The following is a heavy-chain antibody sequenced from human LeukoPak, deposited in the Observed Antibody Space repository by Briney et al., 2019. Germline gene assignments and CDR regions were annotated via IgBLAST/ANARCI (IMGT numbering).Heavy chain of an antibody. CDR2: IRNDGLTQ. Sequence: GGSLELSCAASGFTFSSRWMGWVRQAPGKGLEWVANIRNDGLTQYYLDSVKGRFTISRDNAKDSLSLQMNSLRAEDTAVYFCARHGDYCFDLWGQGTLVTVSS. V-gene: IGHV3-7*01. CDR3: ARHGDYCFDL. CDR1: GFTFSSRW. D-gene: IGHD4-17*01. J-gene: IGHJ4*02.